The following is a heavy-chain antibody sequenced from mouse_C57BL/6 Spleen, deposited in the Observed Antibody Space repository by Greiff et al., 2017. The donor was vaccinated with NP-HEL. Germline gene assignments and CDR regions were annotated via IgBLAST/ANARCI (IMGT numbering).Heavy chain of an antibody. J-gene: IGHJ2*01. CDR1: GYAFSSYW. V-gene: IGHV1-80*01. CDR2: IYPGDGDT. D-gene: IGHD1-1*01. Sequence: VKLQESGAELVKPGASVKISCKASGYAFSSYWMNWVKQRPGKGLEWIGQIYPGDGDTNYNGKFKGKATLTADKSSSTAYMQLSSLTSEDSAVYFCAREGYYYSSSYNYFDCWGQGTTLTVSS. CDR3: AREGYYYSSSYNYFDC.